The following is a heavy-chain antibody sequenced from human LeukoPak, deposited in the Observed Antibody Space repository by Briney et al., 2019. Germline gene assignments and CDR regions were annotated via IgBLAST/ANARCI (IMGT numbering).Heavy chain of an antibody. J-gene: IGHJ4*02. CDR3: AKAVGDPPYYFDY. D-gene: IGHD5-24*01. V-gene: IGHV3-23*01. Sequence: GGSLRLPCAVSGFTFSTYAMSWVRQAPGKGLEWVSAIIGSGGNTYYADSVKGRFTISRDNSKSTLYLQMNSLRAEDTAVYYCAKAVGDPPYYFDYWGQGTLVTVSS. CDR1: GFTFSTYA. CDR2: IIGSGGNT.